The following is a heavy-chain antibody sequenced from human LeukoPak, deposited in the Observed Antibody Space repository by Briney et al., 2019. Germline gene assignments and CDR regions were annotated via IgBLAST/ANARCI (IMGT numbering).Heavy chain of an antibody. CDR3: ARRFTMRGSILS. D-gene: IGHD3-22*01. V-gene: IGHV4-39*01. J-gene: IGHJ5*02. Sequence: SETLSLTCTVSGGSISSSSYYWGWIRQPPGKGLEWIGSIYYSGSTYYNPPLKSQVTISVDTSKNQFSLKLSSVTAADTAVYYCARRFTMRGSILSWGQGTLVTVSS. CDR2: IYYSGST. CDR1: GGSISSSSYY.